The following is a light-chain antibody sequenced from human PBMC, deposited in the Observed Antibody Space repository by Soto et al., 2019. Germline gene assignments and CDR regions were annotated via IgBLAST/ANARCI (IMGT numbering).Light chain of an antibody. CDR1: QTISTS. V-gene: IGKV3D-15*01. CDR2: DAS. Sequence: EIVMTQSPGTLSVSPGERATLSCRASQTISTSLAWYQQKPGQAPRLLIYDASARATGIPGRFSGSGSRTEFTLTISGLQSDDFAVYYCQQYSNWRYTFGQGTRLEIK. CDR3: QQYSNWRYT. J-gene: IGKJ2*01.